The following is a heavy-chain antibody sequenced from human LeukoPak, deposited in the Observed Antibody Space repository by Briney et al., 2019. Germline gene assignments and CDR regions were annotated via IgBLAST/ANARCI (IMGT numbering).Heavy chain of an antibody. CDR3: ARDNLRNYSGFDP. CDR1: GYTFTSYY. J-gene: IGHJ5*02. V-gene: IGHV1-46*01. D-gene: IGHD1-7*01. CDR2: INPGGGST. Sequence: ASVKVSCKASGYTFTSYYMHWVRQAPGQGLEWMGIINPGGGSTSYAQKFQGRVTMTRDMSTSTVYMELSSLRSEDTAVYYCARDNLRNYSGFDPWGQGTLVTVSS.